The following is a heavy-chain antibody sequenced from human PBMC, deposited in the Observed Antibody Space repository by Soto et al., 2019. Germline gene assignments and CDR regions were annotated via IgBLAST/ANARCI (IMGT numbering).Heavy chain of an antibody. D-gene: IGHD6-13*01. V-gene: IGHV4-4*07. CDR3: VASLAASGLNWLGP. J-gene: IGHJ5*02. CDR1: GGSISEKY. Sequence: PSETLSLTCIVSGGSISEKYWNWVRQPPGKGLEWIGLIFANGHTDYNPSLKSRVTMSVDASKNQFSLRLTSMTAADTAVYYCVASLAASGLNWLGPWGRGTLVTASS. CDR2: IFANGHT.